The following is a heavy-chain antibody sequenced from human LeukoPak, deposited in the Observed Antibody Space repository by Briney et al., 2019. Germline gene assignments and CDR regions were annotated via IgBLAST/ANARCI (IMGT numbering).Heavy chain of an antibody. J-gene: IGHJ3*02. CDR3: AREMSVGAIASDAFDI. V-gene: IGHV3-48*01. Sequence: GGSLRLSCAASGFTFSSYEMNWVRQAPGKGLEWVSYISSSSSTIYYADSVKGRFTISRDNAKNSLYLQMNSLRAEDTAVYYCAREMSVGAIASDAFDIWGQGTMVTVSS. CDR2: ISSSSSTI. D-gene: IGHD1-26*01. CDR1: GFTFSSYE.